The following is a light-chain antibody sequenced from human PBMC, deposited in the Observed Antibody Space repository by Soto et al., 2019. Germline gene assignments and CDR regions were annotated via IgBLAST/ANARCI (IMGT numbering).Light chain of an antibody. Sequence: SVLAQPAPLSGSPWQAGPLSLAGTSSEVGAYNYVSWYQQLPGKAPKLLIYDVSHRPSWVSDRFSGSKSGNTASLTISGLQAEDEGDYYCNSYTSSSTLYVFGTGTKVTVL. CDR2: DVS. CDR3: NSYTSSSTLYV. V-gene: IGLV2-14*01. J-gene: IGLJ1*01. CDR1: SSEVGAYNY.